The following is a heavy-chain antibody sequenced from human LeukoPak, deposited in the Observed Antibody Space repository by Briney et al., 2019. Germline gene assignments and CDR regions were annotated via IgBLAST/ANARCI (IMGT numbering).Heavy chain of an antibody. CDR3: ARGQEGYNYYYYGMDV. J-gene: IGHJ6*02. CDR2: TYYRSKWHN. Sequence: SQTLSLTCAISGDSVSSNSAAWDWIRQSPSRGLEWLGRTYYRSKWHNDYAVSVKSRITINPDTSKNQFSLQLNSVTPEDTAVYYCARGQEGYNYYYYGMDVWGQGTTVTVSS. V-gene: IGHV6-1*01. D-gene: IGHD5-12*01. CDR1: GDSVSSNSAA.